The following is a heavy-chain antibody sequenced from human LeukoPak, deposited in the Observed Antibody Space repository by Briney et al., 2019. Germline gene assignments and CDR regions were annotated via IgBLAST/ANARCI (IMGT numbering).Heavy chain of an antibody. CDR3: ARNCGGYSH. CDR1: GFTFSSYW. CDR2: IQQDGSEQ. Sequence: GGSLRLSCTASGFTFSSYWMSWVRQAPGKGLEWVANIQQDGSEQYYVDSVKGRFTISRDNAKNSLYLQMNSLRAEDTALYYCARNCGGYSHWGQGTLVTVSS. V-gene: IGHV3-7*02. D-gene: IGHD4-23*01. J-gene: IGHJ4*02.